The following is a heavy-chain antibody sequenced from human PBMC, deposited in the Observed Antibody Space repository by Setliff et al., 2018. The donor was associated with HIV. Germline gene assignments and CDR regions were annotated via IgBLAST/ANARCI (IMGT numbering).Heavy chain of an antibody. V-gene: IGHV4-38-2*01. J-gene: IGHJ4*02. CDR1: GYSINSGYS. CDR3: ARGGFKWSGSYADY. D-gene: IGHD1-26*01. CDR2: TFHSGTT. Sequence: SETLSLTCAVSGYSINSGYSWAWIRQSPGKGLEWIGNTFHSGTTYYNPSLKSRVTISIDTAKNQFSLNLTSVTAADTAVYYCARGGFKWSGSYADYWGQGTLVTVSS.